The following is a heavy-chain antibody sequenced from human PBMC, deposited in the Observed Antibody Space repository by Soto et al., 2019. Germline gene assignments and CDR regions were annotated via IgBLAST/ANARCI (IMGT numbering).Heavy chain of an antibody. CDR3: ARAVFTKTDPIDY. Sequence: QVQLVQSGAEVKNPGASVKVSCKASGYTFTTYYMHWLRQARGQGLEWMGIITPIDGSTRYDQKFQDRVTMTRDTSTSTVYMELSSLRSEDTAVYYCARAVFTKTDPIDYWGQGTLVTVSS. CDR1: GYTFTTYY. CDR2: ITPIDGST. V-gene: IGHV1-46*01. J-gene: IGHJ4*02. D-gene: IGHD1-1*01.